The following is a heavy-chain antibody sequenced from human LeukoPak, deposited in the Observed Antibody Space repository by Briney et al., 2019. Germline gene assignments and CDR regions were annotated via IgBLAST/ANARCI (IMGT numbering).Heavy chain of an antibody. CDR1: GYTFTSYG. CDR2: ISAYNGNR. J-gene: IGHJ5*02. CDR3: ARDWAYGSGSYYTAKKGNWFDP. V-gene: IGHV1-18*01. D-gene: IGHD3-10*01. Sequence: ASVTVSCKASGYTFTSYGISWVRQAPGQGLEWMGWISAYNGNRNYAQKLKGRVTMTTDTSTSTAYMELRSLRSDDTAVYYCARDWAYGSGSYYTAKKGNWFDPWGQGTLVTVSS.